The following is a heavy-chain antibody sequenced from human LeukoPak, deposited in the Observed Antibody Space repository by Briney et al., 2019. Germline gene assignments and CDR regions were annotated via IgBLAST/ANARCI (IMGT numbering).Heavy chain of an antibody. D-gene: IGHD3-16*01. CDR2: ISSSGSTI. V-gene: IGHV3-11*04. CDR3: ARDTEGVPYYYYYYMDV. Sequence: KTGGSLRLXCAASGFTFSDYYMSWIRQAPGKGLEWVSYISSSGSTIYYADSVKGRFTISRDNAKNSLYLQMNSLRAEDTAVYYCARDTEGVPYYYYYYMDVWGKGTTVTVSS. CDR1: GFTFSDYY. J-gene: IGHJ6*03.